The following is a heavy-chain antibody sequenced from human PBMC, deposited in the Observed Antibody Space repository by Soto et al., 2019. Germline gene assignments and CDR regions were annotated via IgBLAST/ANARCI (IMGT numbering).Heavy chain of an antibody. CDR1: GFTFRNYA. J-gene: IGHJ4*02. CDR3: AKEIAAAGML. CDR2: ITGGGKT. D-gene: IGHD6-13*01. Sequence: HPGGSLRLSCVASGFTFRNYAMTWVRQGPGKGLEWVSSITGGGKTFYADSVKGRFTISRDNSNNTVFLQMESLRADDTAVYHCAKEIAAAGMLWGRGTLVTVSS. V-gene: IGHV3-23*01.